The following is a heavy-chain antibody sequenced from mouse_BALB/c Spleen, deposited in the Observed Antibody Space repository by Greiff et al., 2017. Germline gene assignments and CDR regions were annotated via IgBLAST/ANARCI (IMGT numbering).Heavy chain of an antibody. CDR3: ARVYDGYYGAMDY. Sequence: DVKLVETGGGLVQPGGSLKLSCAASGFTFSSYGMSWVRQTPDKRLELVATINSNGGSTYYLDTLKGRFTISRDNAKNTLYLQMSSLKSEDTARYYCARVYDGYYGAMDYWGQGTSVTVSS. J-gene: IGHJ4*01. CDR1: GFTFSSYG. V-gene: IGHV5-6-3*01. D-gene: IGHD2-3*01. CDR2: INSNGGST.